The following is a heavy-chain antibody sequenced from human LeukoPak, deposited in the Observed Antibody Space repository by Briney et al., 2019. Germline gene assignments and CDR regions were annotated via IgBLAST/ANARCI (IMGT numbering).Heavy chain of an antibody. D-gene: IGHD7-27*01. Sequence: SETLSLTCSVSGYSTSSAYYWGWIRQPPGKGLEWIGTMYHSGSTNYNPSLKSRVTISVDTSKNQFSLKLSSVTAADTAVYFCARGFRGDNFDYWGQGTLVTVSS. V-gene: IGHV4-38-2*02. CDR2: MYHSGST. CDR3: ARGFRGDNFDY. CDR1: GYSTSSAYY. J-gene: IGHJ4*02.